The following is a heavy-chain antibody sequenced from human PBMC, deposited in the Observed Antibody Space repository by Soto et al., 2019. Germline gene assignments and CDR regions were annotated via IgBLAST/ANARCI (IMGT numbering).Heavy chain of an antibody. Sequence: EVQLLESGGGLVQPGGSLRLSCAASGFTFSSYAMTWVRQAPGKGLEWVSAISASGGNTDYADSEKGRFTNFRDNSKNALYLQMNSLRAEDTATYYCAKDGPYSTSWTPDYWGQGMLVTVSS. CDR2: ISASGGNT. CDR3: AKDGPYSTSWTPDY. CDR1: GFTFSSYA. D-gene: IGHD2-2*01. J-gene: IGHJ4*02. V-gene: IGHV3-23*01.